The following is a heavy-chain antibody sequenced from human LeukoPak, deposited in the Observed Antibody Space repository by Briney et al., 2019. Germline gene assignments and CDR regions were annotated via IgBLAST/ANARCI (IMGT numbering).Heavy chain of an antibody. CDR3: AKDISRITMIVVAPGRGIDY. D-gene: IGHD3-22*01. J-gene: IGHJ4*02. CDR1: GFTFSNFG. CDR2: ISGSGGNM. Sequence: TGGSLRLSCTATGFTFSNFGMAWVRQAPGQGLEWVSTISGSGGNMYQADSVKGRFTISRDNSRSTLYLQMNSLRAEDTAVYYCAKDISRITMIVVAPGRGIDYWGQGTLVTVSS. V-gene: IGHV3-23*01.